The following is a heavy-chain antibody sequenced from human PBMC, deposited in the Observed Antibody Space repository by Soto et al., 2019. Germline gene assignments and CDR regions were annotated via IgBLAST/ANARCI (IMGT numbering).Heavy chain of an antibody. V-gene: IGHV4-30-4*01. Sequence: SETLSLTCTVSGGSISSGDYYWSWIRQPPGKGLEWIGYIYYSGSTYYNPSLKSRVTISVDTSKNQFSLKLSSVTAADTAVYYCASLVVTDHNWFDPWGQGTLVTVSS. CDR2: IYYSGST. CDR1: GGSISSGDYY. D-gene: IGHD2-21*02. CDR3: ASLVVTDHNWFDP. J-gene: IGHJ5*02.